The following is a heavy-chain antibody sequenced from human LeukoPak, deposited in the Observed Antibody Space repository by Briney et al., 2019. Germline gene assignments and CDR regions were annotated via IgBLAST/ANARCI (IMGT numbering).Heavy chain of an antibody. CDR1: GFTFSSYA. CDR2: ICSGSEA. Sequence: GGGLRLSCAASGFTFSSYAMTWVRQSPGKGLEWVSVICSGSEAYYSDSVQGRFTISRDNSKNTLYLQMNSLRADDTAVYYCAKYYAARSLSFDFWGQGTLDTLPS. V-gene: IGHV3-23*03. J-gene: IGHJ4*02. CDR3: AKYYAARSLSFDF. D-gene: IGHD3-10*01.